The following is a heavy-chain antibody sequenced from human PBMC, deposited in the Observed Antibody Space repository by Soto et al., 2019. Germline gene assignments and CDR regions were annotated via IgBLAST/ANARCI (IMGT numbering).Heavy chain of an antibody. D-gene: IGHD3-16*02. CDR3: ARDPSNDYVWGSYRSKGYYFDY. J-gene: IGHJ4*02. V-gene: IGHV3-48*02. Sequence: GGSLRLSCAASGFTFSSYGMSWVRLAPGKGLEWVSYISSSSSTIYYADSVKGRFTISRDNAKNSLYLQMNSLRDEDTAVYYCARDPSNDYVWGSYRSKGYYFDYWGQGTLVTVSS. CDR2: ISSSSSTI. CDR1: GFTFSSYG.